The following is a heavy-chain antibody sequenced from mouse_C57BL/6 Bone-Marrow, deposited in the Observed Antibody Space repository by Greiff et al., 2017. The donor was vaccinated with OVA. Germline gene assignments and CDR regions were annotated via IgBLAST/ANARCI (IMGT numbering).Heavy chain of an antibody. J-gene: IGHJ2*01. CDR3: ARGGTGFDY. CDR2: VSPSNGGT. D-gene: IGHD3-3*01. V-gene: IGHV1-36*01. Sequence: VQLKESGPVLVKPGPSVKISCKASGFTFTDYYMPWVKQSHGKSLEWIGLVSPSNGGTSDHQKFKGKATLTVDTSSSTADMELNSLTSEDSAVYYCARGGTGFDYWGQGTTLTVSS. CDR1: GFTFTDYY.